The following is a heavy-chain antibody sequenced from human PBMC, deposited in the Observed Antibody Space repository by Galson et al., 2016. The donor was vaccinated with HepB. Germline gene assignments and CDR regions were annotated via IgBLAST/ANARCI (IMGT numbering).Heavy chain of an antibody. CDR1: GYTLTSYP. Sequence: SVKVSCKASGYTLTSYPMHWVRQAPGQRLEWMGWINGGNGNTEYSQKFQGRVTITRDTSASTVYMELSSLRFEDTAVYYCTRALSHGSYGSGSYSYWGQGTMVTVSS. CDR3: TRALSHGSYGSGSYSY. J-gene: IGHJ3*01. D-gene: IGHD3-10*01. CDR2: INGGNGNT. V-gene: IGHV1-3*01.